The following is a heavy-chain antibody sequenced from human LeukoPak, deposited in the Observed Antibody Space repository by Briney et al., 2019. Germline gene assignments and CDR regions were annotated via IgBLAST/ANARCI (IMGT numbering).Heavy chain of an antibody. V-gene: IGHV3-13*04. CDR2: LGSAGET. J-gene: IGHJ6*04. D-gene: IGHD2-2*01. Sequence: PGRSLGLSCAASGFTFSRYDMHWVRQSTGKGLEWVSGLGSAGETFYPASVKGRFTISRENAKNSLYLQMNSLRAGDTAVYYCVRAGNAVLGYSGMDVWGKGTTVTSSS. CDR3: VRAGNAVLGYSGMDV. CDR1: GFTFSRYD.